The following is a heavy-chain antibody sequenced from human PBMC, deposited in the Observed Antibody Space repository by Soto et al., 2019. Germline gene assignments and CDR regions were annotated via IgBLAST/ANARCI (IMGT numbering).Heavy chain of an antibody. CDR1: GFTFSSYL. CDR2: IKQDGSEK. J-gene: IGHJ4*02. CDR3: ARDNIAAAAFDY. D-gene: IGHD6-13*01. Sequence: LSLTCAASGFTFSSYLMSWGRQAPGKGLEWVANIKQDGSEKYYVDSVTGRFTISRDNAKNSLYLQMNSLRAEDTAVYYCARDNIAAAAFDYWGQGTLVTVXS. V-gene: IGHV3-7*01.